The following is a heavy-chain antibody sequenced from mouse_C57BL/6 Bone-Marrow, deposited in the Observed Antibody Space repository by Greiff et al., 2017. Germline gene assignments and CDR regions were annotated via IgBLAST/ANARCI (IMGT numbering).Heavy chain of an antibody. CDR1: GYTFTSYW. CDR3: TKFYYGSSHGLYFDY. CDR2: IYPGNSDT. D-gene: IGHD1-1*01. V-gene: IGHV1-5*01. Sequence: VQLQQSGTVLARPGASVKMSCKTSGYTFTSYWMHWVKQRPGQGLEWIGAIYPGNSDTSYNQKFKGKAKLTAVTSASTAYMELSSLTNEDSAVYYCTKFYYGSSHGLYFDYWGQGTTLTVSS. J-gene: IGHJ2*01.